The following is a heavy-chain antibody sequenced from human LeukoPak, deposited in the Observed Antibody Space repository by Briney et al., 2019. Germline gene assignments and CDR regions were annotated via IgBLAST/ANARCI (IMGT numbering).Heavy chain of an antibody. CDR3: ATNYDFWSGYNDY. Sequence: SETLSLTCTVSGGSISSGSYYWGWIRQPPGKGLEWIGSIYYSGSTYYNPSLKSRVTISVDTSKNQFSLKLSSVTAADTAVYYCATNYDFWSGYNDYWGQGTLVTVSS. V-gene: IGHV4-39*01. D-gene: IGHD3-3*01. CDR1: GGSISSGSYY. CDR2: IYYSGST. J-gene: IGHJ4*02.